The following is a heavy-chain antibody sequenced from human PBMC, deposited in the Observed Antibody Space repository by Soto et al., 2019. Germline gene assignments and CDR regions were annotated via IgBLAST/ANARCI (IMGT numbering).Heavy chain of an antibody. CDR1: GFAFSTYA. J-gene: IGHJ4*02. CDR2: ILPDETG. D-gene: IGHD2-15*01. Sequence: GGSLRLSCATSGFAFSTYAMTWVRQVPGRGLEWVSTILPDETGFYTISVKGRFTISRDNFRGILYLQMNDLWVEDAAIYFCAKDRLPTSGQRFYFDSWGQGSLVTVSS. V-gene: IGHV3-23*01. CDR3: AKDRLPTSGQRFYFDS.